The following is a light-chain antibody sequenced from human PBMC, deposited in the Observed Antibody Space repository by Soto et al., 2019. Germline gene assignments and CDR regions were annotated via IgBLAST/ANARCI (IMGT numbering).Light chain of an antibody. J-gene: IGLJ1*01. CDR1: SSDVGNYNY. V-gene: IGLV2-14*01. CDR3: SSFTSSTTYV. Sequence: QSALTQSAFVSGSPGQSITFSCTGTSSDVGNYNYVSWYQQHPGEVPKLIIFNVNNRPSGVSNRFSGSKSGNTASLTISGLQAEDEADYYCSSFTSSTTYVFGTGTKVTVL. CDR2: NVN.